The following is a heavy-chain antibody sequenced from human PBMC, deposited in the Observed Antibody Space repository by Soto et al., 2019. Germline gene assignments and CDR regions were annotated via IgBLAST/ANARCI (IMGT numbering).Heavy chain of an antibody. Sequence: GGSLRLSCAASGFTFSSYEMNWVRQAPGKGLEWVSYISSSGSTIYYADSVKGRFTISRDNAKNSLYLQMNSLRAEDTAVYYCASFDIVVVPAAMDVWGHGTTVTVSS. J-gene: IGHJ6*02. V-gene: IGHV3-48*03. CDR2: ISSSGSTI. CDR3: ASFDIVVVPAAMDV. D-gene: IGHD2-2*01. CDR1: GFTFSSYE.